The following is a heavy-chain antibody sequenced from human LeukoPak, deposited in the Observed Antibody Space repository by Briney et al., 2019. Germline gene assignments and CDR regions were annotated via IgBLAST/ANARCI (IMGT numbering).Heavy chain of an antibody. J-gene: IGHJ3*02. CDR1: GFTFSSYA. D-gene: IGHD6-6*01. Sequence: GGSLRLSCAASGFTFSSYAMHWVRQAPGEGLEWVAVISYDGSNKYYADSVKGRFTISRDNSKNTLYLQMNSLRAEDTAVYYCANFIAARPAINAFDIWGQGTMVTVSS. V-gene: IGHV3-30*04. CDR2: ISYDGSNK. CDR3: ANFIAARPAINAFDI.